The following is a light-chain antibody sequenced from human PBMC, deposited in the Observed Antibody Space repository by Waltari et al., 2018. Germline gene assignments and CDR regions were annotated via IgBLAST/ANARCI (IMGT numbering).Light chain of an antibody. Sequence: QSALTPPASVSGSPGQSITISCTGTTNDIGSYNLVPWYQQHPGKAPKVIIFEVNKRPSGVSNRFSGSKSGNTASLTVSGLHPEDEADYYCCSYAGTPRVVFGGGTKLTVL. CDR3: CSYAGTPRVV. CDR2: EVN. CDR1: TNDIGSYNL. J-gene: IGLJ2*01. V-gene: IGLV2-23*02.